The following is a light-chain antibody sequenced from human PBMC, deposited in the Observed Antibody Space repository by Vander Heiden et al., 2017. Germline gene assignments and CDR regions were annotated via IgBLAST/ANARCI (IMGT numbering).Light chain of an antibody. Sequence: QSALTQPASVSGSPGQSITISCTGTSSDVGGYHYFSWYQHHQGKAPKLMIYDVSNRPSGVANRFSGSKSGNTASLTISGRQAEDEAEYYCSSDTSSSTYVFGTGTTFTVL. CDR1: SSDVGGYHY. CDR2: DVS. CDR3: SSDTSSSTYV. V-gene: IGLV2-14*03. J-gene: IGLJ1*01.